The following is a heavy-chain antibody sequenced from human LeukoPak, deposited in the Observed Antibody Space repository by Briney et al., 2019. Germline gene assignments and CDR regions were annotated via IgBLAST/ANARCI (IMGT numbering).Heavy chain of an antibody. CDR1: GFTFSSYA. Sequence: GGSLRLSCAASGFTFSSYAMHWVRQAPGKGLEWVAVISYDGSNKYYADSVKGRFTISRDNSKNTLYLQMNSLRAEDTAVYYCARDTGGVRFDPWGQGTLVTVSS. CDR3: ARDTGGVRFDP. V-gene: IGHV3-30*01. CDR2: ISYDGSNK. D-gene: IGHD1-14*01. J-gene: IGHJ5*02.